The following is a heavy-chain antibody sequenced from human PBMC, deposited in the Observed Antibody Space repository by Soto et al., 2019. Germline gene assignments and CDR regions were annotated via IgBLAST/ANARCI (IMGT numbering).Heavy chain of an antibody. Sequence: QVQLQESGPGLVRPSETLSLTCSVSGGSISSGTSYWSWIRQPPGKGLEWIAYISDSGSTNYNPSLKSRVTISEGTSKNHFSLKLTSVTTADSAVYYCAGGILAHPIRHWGQGTLVTVSS. J-gene: IGHJ4*02. CDR1: GGSISSGTSY. CDR3: AGGILAHPIRH. D-gene: IGHD5-12*01. V-gene: IGHV4-61*03. CDR2: ISDSGST.